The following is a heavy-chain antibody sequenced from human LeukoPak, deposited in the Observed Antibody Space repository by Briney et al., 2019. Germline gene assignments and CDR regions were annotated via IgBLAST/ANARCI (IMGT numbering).Heavy chain of an antibody. V-gene: IGHV3-30*02. Sequence: PGGALRLSCAASGFTFSSYGMSWVRQAPGKGLEWVAFIRYDGNNKYYADSVKGRFTISRDNFKNTLYLQMNSLRAEDTAVYYCARDWFYDYVWGSYPHGHYWGQGTLVTVSS. D-gene: IGHD3-16*01. CDR1: GFTFSSYG. CDR3: ARDWFYDYVWGSYPHGHY. J-gene: IGHJ4*02. CDR2: IRYDGNNK.